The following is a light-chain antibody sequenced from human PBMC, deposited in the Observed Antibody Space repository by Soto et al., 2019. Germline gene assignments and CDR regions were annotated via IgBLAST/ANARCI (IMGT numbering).Light chain of an antibody. CDR3: SSYTTTSTYV. V-gene: IGLV2-14*01. CDR1: SSDVGGYDY. CDR2: EVT. J-gene: IGLJ1*01. Sequence: QSALTQPASVSGSPGQTITISCTGTSSDVGGYDYVSWYQQHPDKAPRFMIYEVTNRPSGVSHRFSGSESGNTASLTISGLQAEDEADYYCSSYTTTSTYVFGTGTKLTVL.